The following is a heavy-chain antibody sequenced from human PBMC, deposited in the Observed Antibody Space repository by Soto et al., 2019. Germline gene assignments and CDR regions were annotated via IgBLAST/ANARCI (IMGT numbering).Heavy chain of an antibody. CDR1: GYTFTSYY. CDR3: ARVPCSGGSCYPYWFDP. D-gene: IGHD2-15*01. CDR2: INPSGGST. J-gene: IGHJ5*02. V-gene: IGHV1-46*01. Sequence: GASVKVSCKASGYTFTSYYMHWVRQAPGQGLEWMGIINPSGGSTSYAQKLQGRVTMTTDTSTSTAYMELRSLRSDDTAVYYCARVPCSGGSCYPYWFDPWGQGTLVTVSS.